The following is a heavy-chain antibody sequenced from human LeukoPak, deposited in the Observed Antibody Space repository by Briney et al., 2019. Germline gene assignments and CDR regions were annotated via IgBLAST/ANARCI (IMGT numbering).Heavy chain of an antibody. V-gene: IGHV3-53*01. Sequence: GGSLGLSCAASGFTVSSNYMSWVRQAPGKGLEWVSVIYSGGSTYYADSVKGRFTISRDNSKNTLYLQMNSLRAEDTAVYYCASATGPSPYWGQGTLVTVSS. CDR2: IYSGGST. CDR3: ASATGPSPY. D-gene: IGHD1-14*01. J-gene: IGHJ4*02. CDR1: GFTVSSNY.